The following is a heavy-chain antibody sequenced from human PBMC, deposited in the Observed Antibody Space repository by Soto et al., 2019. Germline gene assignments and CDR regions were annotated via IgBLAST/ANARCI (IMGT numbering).Heavy chain of an antibody. Sequence: EVQLVESGGGLVKPGGSLRLSCAASGFTFSSYSMNWVRQAPGKGLEWVSSISRSSSYIYYADSVKGRFTISRDNAKNSLYLQMNRLRAEDTAVYYCAIDTPRGISGHPPLYWGQGTLFTVSS. D-gene: IGHD3-16*01. V-gene: IGHV3-21*01. CDR2: ISRSSSYI. CDR1: GFTFSSYS. J-gene: IGHJ4*02. CDR3: AIDTPRGISGHPPLY.